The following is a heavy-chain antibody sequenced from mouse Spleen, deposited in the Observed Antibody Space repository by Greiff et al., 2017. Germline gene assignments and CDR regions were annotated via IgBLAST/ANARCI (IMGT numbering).Heavy chain of an antibody. CDR3: ARSAGITTATSHWYFVV. CDR2: IDPSDSYT. D-gene: IGHD1-2*01. CDR1: GYTFTSYW. J-gene: IGHJ1*01. Sequence: VQLQQPGAELVMPGASVKLSCKASGYTFTSYWMHWVKQRPGQGLEWIGEIDPSDSYTNYNQKFKGKATLTVDKSSSTAYMQLSSLTSEDSAVYYCARSAGITTATSHWYFVVWGAGTTVTVSS. V-gene: IGHV1-69*01.